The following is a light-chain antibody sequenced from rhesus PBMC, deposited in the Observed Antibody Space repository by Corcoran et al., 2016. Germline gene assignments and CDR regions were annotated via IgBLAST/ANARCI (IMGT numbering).Light chain of an antibody. CDR1: NIGNKY. Sequence: SYDLTQPPSVSVSPGQTARITCGGDNIGNKYVHWDKQKPPQAPVLVIYYDTKRPSGTPERLSGSKSGNTATLTISGVEAGDEADYYCQVWDSGSNHHIFGAGTRLTV. CDR3: QVWDSGSNHHI. J-gene: IGLJ1*01. CDR2: YDT. V-gene: IGLV3-36*02.